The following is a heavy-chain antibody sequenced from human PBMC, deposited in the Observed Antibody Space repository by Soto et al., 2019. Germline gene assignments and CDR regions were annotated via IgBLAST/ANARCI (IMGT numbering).Heavy chain of an antibody. D-gene: IGHD6-19*01. V-gene: IGHV3-64D*06. J-gene: IGHJ6*02. CDR3: VKGRYSSGTGGMDV. CDR1: GFTFSSYA. CDR2: ISSNGDTT. Sequence: EVQLVESGGGLVQPGGSLRLSCSASGFTFSSYAMHWVCQAPGKGLEYVSAISSNGDTTHYVDSVKGRLTISRDNSKNALFLQMSSLRAEDTAVYYCVKGRYSSGTGGMDVWGQGTTVTVSS.